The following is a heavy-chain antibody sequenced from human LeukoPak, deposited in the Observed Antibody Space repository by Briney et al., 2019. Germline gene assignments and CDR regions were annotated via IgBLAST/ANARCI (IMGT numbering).Heavy chain of an antibody. V-gene: IGHV4-39*07. CDR3: ASLWGDYGDYGAPDAFDI. CDR1: GDSLSSSSYY. Sequence: PSETLSLPCTVSGDSLSSSSYYWGWIRQPPGKGLEWIGEINHSGSTNYNPSLKSRVTISVDTSKNQFSLKLSSVTAADTAVYYCASLWGDYGDYGAPDAFDIWGQGTMVTVSS. CDR2: INHSGST. D-gene: IGHD4-17*01. J-gene: IGHJ3*02.